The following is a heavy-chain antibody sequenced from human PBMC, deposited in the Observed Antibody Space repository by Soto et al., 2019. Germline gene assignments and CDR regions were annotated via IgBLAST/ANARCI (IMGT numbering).Heavy chain of an antibody. D-gene: IGHD1-26*01. J-gene: IGHJ4*02. V-gene: IGHV3-73*02. CDR3: NRLSTFTWELIH. Sequence: EVQLVESGGGLVQPGGSLKLSCAASGFTFSGSAMHWVRQASGKGLEWVGRIRSKANSYATAYAASVKGRFTISRDDSKNPGYLPMNSLKTQDTAVYYCNRLSTFTWELIHWGQGTLVTVSS. CDR1: GFTFSGSA. CDR2: IRSKANSYAT.